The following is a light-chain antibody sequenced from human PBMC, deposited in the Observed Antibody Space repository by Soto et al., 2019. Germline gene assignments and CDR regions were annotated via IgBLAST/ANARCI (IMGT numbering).Light chain of an antibody. J-gene: IGKJ4*01. CDR3: QQYNNWPLT. Sequence: EIVLTQSPGTLSSSPGERATLSCRASQSVSSYLAWYQEKPGQAPRLLIYGASSRATGIPDRFSGSGSGTECTLTISSLQSEDGEVYDGQQYNNWPLTFGGGTKVDI. CDR2: GAS. CDR1: QSVSSY. V-gene: IGKV3D-15*01.